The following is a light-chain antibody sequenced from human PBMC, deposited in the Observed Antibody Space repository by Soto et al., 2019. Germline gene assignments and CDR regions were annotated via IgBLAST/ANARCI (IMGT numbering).Light chain of an antibody. CDR2: DAS. J-gene: IGKJ1*01. Sequence: DIQMTQSPSSLPASVGDRVTITCQASQDIRNYLNWYQHKPGKAPKLLIYDASSLETGVPSRFSGSGFGTDFTLTISRLQPEDFATYYCLLDFGYFWAFGQGTKVDI. CDR1: QDIRNY. V-gene: IGKV1-33*01. CDR3: LLDFGYFWA.